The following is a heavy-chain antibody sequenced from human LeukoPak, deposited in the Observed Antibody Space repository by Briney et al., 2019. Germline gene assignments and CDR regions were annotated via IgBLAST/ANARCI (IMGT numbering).Heavy chain of an antibody. J-gene: IGHJ4*02. CDR2: IQPDGRGA. Sequence: SGGSLTLSCVTSGFTFRGYWMSWFRQAPGKALEWVGNIQPDGRGAFYVDAMRGRFTISRDNAQNSLYRQINSLRAEDTAVYYCAREDDHNTNDCWGQGTLVTVSS. D-gene: IGHD5-24*01. CDR3: AREDDHNTNDC. V-gene: IGHV3-7*01. CDR1: GFTFRGYW.